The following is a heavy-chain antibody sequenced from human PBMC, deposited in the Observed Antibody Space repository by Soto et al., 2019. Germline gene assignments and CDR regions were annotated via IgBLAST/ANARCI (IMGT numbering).Heavy chain of an antibody. CDR3: AKSSMDIVATIDY. CDR2: ISGSGGST. J-gene: IGHJ4*02. Sequence: GGSMRLSCAASGFTFSSYAMSWVRQAPGKGLEWVSAISGSGGSTYYADSVKGRFTISRDNSKNTLYLQMNSLRAEDTAVYYCAKSSMDIVATIDYWGQGTLVTVSS. V-gene: IGHV3-23*01. D-gene: IGHD5-12*01. CDR1: GFTFSSYA.